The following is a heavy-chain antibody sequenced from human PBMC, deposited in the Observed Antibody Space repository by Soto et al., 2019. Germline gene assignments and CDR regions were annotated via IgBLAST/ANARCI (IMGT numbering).Heavy chain of an antibody. CDR3: AREPLT. J-gene: IGHJ4*02. CDR2: IYYSGST. Sequence: SETLSLTCTVSGGSISSGGYYWSWIRQHPGKDQEWIGYIYYSGSTYYKTSLKSRVNISVDKYKKQYSLKQSSMTAAETAVYYCAREPLTWGQGTLVTVSS. V-gene: IGHV4-31*03. CDR1: GGSISSGGYY.